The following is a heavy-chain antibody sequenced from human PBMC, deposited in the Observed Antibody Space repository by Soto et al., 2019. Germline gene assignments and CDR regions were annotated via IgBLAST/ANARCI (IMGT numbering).Heavy chain of an antibody. D-gene: IGHD3-9*01. CDR3: AKGSGYRKLRVLRYFDWLSY. Sequence: QVQLVESGGGVVQPGRSLRLSCAASGFTFSSYGMHWVRQAPGKGLEWVAVISYDGSNKYYADSVKGRFTISRDNSKNTLYRQMNSLRVEDTAVYYCAKGSGYRKLRVLRYFDWLSYWGQGTLVTVSS. CDR1: GFTFSSYG. J-gene: IGHJ4*02. CDR2: ISYDGSNK. V-gene: IGHV3-30*18.